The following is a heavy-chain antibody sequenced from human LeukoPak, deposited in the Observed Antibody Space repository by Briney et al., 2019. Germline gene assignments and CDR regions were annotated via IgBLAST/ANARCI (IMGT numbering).Heavy chain of an antibody. V-gene: IGHV4-34*12. J-gene: IGHJ4*02. CDR3: ARATVTYDFWSGYPSYFDS. Sequence: SETLSLTCAVYGGSFSGYYWSWIRQPPGKGPEWIGNVFHTGNTNYSPSLRSRVTISLDTSKNQFSQSLRSVTAADTAVYYCARATVTYDFWSGYPSYFDSWGQGTLVTVSS. CDR1: GGSFSGYY. CDR2: VFHTGNT. D-gene: IGHD3-3*01.